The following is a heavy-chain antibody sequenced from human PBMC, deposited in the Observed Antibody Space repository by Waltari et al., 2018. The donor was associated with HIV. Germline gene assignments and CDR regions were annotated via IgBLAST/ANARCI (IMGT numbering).Heavy chain of an antibody. CDR2: INPGNSDT. J-gene: IGHJ1*01. Sequence: EVQLVQSRKEIKKPGESLQISCKGSGYKFNTYWIGWVRQMPGKGLEWMGIINPGNSDTRYSLSSQGQVTISADTSVTTAYLHWRSLKASDTAKYYCVVGPHYFDGPEGRGRLDYFQNWGQGTLVTVSS. D-gene: IGHD3-9*01. V-gene: IGHV5-51*01. CDR1: GYKFNTYW. CDR3: VVGPHYFDGPEGRGRLDYFQN.